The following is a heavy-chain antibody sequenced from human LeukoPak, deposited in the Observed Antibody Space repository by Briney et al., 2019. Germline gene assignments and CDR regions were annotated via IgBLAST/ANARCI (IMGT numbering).Heavy chain of an antibody. Sequence: PGGSLRLSCAASGFTFDDYGISWVRQAPGKGLEWGSGINWNGGSTGYADSVKGRFTISRDNAKNSLYLQMNSLRAEDTALYYCARVSKLTGSIVGAFDYWGQGTLVTVSS. V-gene: IGHV3-20*04. D-gene: IGHD1-26*01. CDR1: GFTFDDYG. CDR2: INWNGGST. CDR3: ARVSKLTGSIVGAFDY. J-gene: IGHJ4*02.